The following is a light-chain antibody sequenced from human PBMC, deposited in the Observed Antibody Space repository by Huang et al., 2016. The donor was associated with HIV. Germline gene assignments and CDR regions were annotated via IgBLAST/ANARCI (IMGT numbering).Light chain of an antibody. J-gene: IGKJ4*01. CDR2: GAA. Sequence: ELVLTQSPGILSLSPGERATLSCRASQSVSSSYLAWYQQKPGQAPRLLMYGAASRATGIPDRFSGSGSGTDFTLTISRLEPEDFAVYYCQQYGSSPLTFGGGTKVEIK. V-gene: IGKV3-20*01. CDR1: QSVSSSY. CDR3: QQYGSSPLT.